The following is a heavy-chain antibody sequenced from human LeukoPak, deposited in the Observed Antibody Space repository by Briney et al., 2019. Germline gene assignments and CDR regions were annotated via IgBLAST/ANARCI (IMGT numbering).Heavy chain of an antibody. J-gene: IGHJ5*02. V-gene: IGHV5-51*01. CDR3: ARLKLGGGSRQYWFDP. CDR2: IYPGDSDT. D-gene: IGHD2-15*01. Sequence: GESLKISCKGSGYRFISYWIGWVRQMPGKGLEWMGIIYPGDSDTRYSPSFQGQVTISADKSISTAYLQWSSLKASDTAMYYCARLKLGGGSRQYWFDPWGQGTLVTVSS. CDR1: GYRFISYW.